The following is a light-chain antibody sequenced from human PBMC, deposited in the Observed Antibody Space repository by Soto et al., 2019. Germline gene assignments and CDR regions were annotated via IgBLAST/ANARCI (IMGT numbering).Light chain of an antibody. CDR2: DAS. Sequence: EIVLTQSPGTLSLSPVERATLSCMASQSVSRYLAWYQQKPGQAPRLIIYDASNRATGIPARFSGSGSGTDFTLTISSLEPEDFAVYYCQQRSNWPPITFGQGTRLEIK. V-gene: IGKV3-11*01. CDR1: QSVSRY. J-gene: IGKJ5*01. CDR3: QQRSNWPPIT.